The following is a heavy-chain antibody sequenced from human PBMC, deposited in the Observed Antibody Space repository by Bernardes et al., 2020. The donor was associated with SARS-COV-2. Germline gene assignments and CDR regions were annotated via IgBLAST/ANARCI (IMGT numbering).Heavy chain of an antibody. Sequence: ASVKVSCTASGYTFSDYYTHWLRQAPGRGLEWMGWISPKRGATNHAQKFQGRVTMTRDTSISTDYMELSRLSSDDTAVYYCARTFYYDRGGDSLFGYWGQGTAVTVSS. CDR3: ARTFYYDRGGDSLFGY. V-gene: IGHV1-2*02. J-gene: IGHJ4*02. D-gene: IGHD2-21*02. CDR1: GYTFSDYY. CDR2: ISPKRGAT.